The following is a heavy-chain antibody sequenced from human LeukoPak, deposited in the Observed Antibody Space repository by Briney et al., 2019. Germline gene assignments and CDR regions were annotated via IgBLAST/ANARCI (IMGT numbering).Heavy chain of an antibody. CDR2: ISSSSSYI. D-gene: IGHD4-17*01. CDR1: GFTFSSYS. Sequence: GGSLRLSCAASGFTFSSYSMNWVRQAPGKGLEWVSSISSSSSYIYYADSVKGRFTISRDNAKNSLYLQMNRLRAEDTAVYYCARAGDYTLNAAFDIWGQGTMVTVSS. V-gene: IGHV3-21*01. J-gene: IGHJ3*02. CDR3: ARAGDYTLNAAFDI.